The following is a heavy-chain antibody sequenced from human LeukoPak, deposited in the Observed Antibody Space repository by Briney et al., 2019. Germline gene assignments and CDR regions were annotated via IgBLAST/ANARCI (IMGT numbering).Heavy chain of an antibody. CDR1: GYTFTTYG. V-gene: IGHV1-18*01. CDR3: ARSSTLWIDAFDI. CDR2: ISAYNGNT. Sequence: ASVKVSCKASGYTFTTYGINWVRQAPGQGLEWMGWISAYNGNTNYVQKLQGRVTMTTDTSTSAAYMELRSLRSDDTAVYYCARSSTLWIDAFDIWGQGTMVTVSS. J-gene: IGHJ3*02. D-gene: IGHD3-10*01.